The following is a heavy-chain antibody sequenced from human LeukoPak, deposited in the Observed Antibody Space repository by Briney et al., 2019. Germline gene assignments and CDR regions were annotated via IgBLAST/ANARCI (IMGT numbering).Heavy chain of an antibody. J-gene: IGHJ4*02. Sequence: SETLSLTCALYGGSFSDYYWTWMRQPPGKGLEWIGEINHSGGTDYNPSLRSRVTISPDTSKNQFSLQLSSVTAADTGVYYCARVSDTMISFGGGISYFDYWGQGPLVTVSS. CDR1: GGSFSDYY. CDR2: INHSGGT. V-gene: IGHV4-34*01. D-gene: IGHD3-16*02. CDR3: ARVSDTMISFGGGISYFDY.